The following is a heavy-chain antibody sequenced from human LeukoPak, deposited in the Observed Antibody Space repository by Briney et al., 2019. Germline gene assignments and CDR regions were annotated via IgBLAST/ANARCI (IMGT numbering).Heavy chain of an antibody. V-gene: IGHV3-30*03. CDR1: GFTFSSYG. CDR3: ARDVYYDFWSGYYSLVYFDY. Sequence: GGSLRLSCAASGFTFSSYGMHWVRQAPGKGLEWVAVISYDGSNKYYADSVKGRFTISRDNSKNTLYLQMNSLRAEDTAVYYCARDVYYDFWSGYYSLVYFDYWGQGTLVTVSS. D-gene: IGHD3-3*01. CDR2: ISYDGSNK. J-gene: IGHJ4*02.